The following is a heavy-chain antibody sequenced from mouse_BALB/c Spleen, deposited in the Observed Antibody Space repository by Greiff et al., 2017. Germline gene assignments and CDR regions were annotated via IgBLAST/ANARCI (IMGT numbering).Heavy chain of an antibody. CDR3: TRSGGNYFYAMDY. D-gene: IGHD2-1*01. CDR2: IYPGSGST. CDR1: GYTFTSYW. J-gene: IGHJ4*01. Sequence: LQQPGSELVRPGASVKLSCKASGYTFTSYWMHWVKQRHGQGLEWIGNIYPGSGSTNYDEKFKSKGTLTVDTSSSTAYMHLSSLTSEDSAVYYCTRSGGNYFYAMDYWGQGTSVTVSS. V-gene: IGHV1S22*01.